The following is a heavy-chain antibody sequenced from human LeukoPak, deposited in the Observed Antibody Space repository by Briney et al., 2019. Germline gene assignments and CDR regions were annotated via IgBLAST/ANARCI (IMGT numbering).Heavy chain of an antibody. CDR3: ARGHSSGWYLSYFDY. D-gene: IGHD6-19*01. CDR2: INHSGST. CDR1: GGSFSGYY. J-gene: IGHJ4*02. Sequence: PSETLSLTCAVYGGSFSGYYWSWIRQPPGKGLEWIGEINHSGSTNYNPSLKSRVTISVDTSKNQFSLKLSSVTAADTAVYYCARGHSSGWYLSYFDYWGQGTLVTVSS. V-gene: IGHV4-34*01.